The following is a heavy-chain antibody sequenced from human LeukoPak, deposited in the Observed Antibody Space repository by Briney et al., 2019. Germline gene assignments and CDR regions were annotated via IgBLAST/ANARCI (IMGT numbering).Heavy chain of an antibody. V-gene: IGHV3-23*01. D-gene: IGHD5-18*01. CDR3: AKVYRGYGLLSEFDY. CDR1: GFTFSSYA. Sequence: GGSLRLSCAASGFTFSSYAMSWVRQAPGKGLEWVSAISGSGGSTYYADSVKGRFTISRDNSKNTLYLQRNSLRAEDTAVYYCAKVYRGYGLLSEFDYWGQGTLVTVSS. J-gene: IGHJ4*02. CDR2: ISGSGGST.